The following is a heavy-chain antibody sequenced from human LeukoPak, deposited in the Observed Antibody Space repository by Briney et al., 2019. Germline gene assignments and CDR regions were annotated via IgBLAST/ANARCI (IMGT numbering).Heavy chain of an antibody. Sequence: GASVKVSCKASGYTFTSYYMHWVRQAPGQGLEWMGIINPSGFSTSYAQKFQGRVTLTRDTSTSTVYMELSSLISEDTAVYYCARRDLLLWFGELLEANFDYWGQGTLVTVSS. V-gene: IGHV1-46*01. J-gene: IGHJ4*02. CDR2: INPSGFST. CDR3: ARRDLLLWFGELLEANFDY. CDR1: GYTFTSYY. D-gene: IGHD3-10*01.